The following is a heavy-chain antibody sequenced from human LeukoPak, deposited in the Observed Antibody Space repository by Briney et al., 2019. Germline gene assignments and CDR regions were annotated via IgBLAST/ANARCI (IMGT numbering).Heavy chain of an antibody. CDR1: GFTFSIYN. CDR3: ARDSDSNFDY. CDR2: ISLSSTTI. V-gene: IGHV3-48*01. J-gene: IGHJ4*02. Sequence: GGSLRLSCVASGFTFSIYNMNWVRQAPGKGQEWVSYISLSSTTIYYAHSVKGRFTISRDNAKNSLYLQMNSLRAEDTAVYYCARDSDSNFDYWGQGTLVTVSS. D-gene: IGHD5-18*01.